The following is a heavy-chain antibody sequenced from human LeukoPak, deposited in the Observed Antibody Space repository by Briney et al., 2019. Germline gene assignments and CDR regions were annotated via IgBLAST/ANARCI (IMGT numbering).Heavy chain of an antibody. Sequence: GGSLRLSCAASGFTFNTYSMNWVRQAPGKGLEWVSSISSSSYIYYADSVKGRFTISRDNAKKSLYLQMDSLRAEDTAVYYCARVGDYGGFDYWGQGTLVTVSS. CDR3: ARVGDYGGFDY. CDR2: ISSSSYI. CDR1: GFTFNTYS. D-gene: IGHD4-17*01. V-gene: IGHV3-21*01. J-gene: IGHJ4*02.